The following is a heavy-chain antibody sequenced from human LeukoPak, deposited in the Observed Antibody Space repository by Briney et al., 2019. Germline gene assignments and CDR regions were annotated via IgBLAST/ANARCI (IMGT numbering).Heavy chain of an antibody. CDR3: ARDPPSDGSGYTFDY. D-gene: IGHD3-22*01. CDR1: GFTFSSYS. Sequence: PGGSLRLSCAASGFTFSSYSMNWVRQAPGKGLEWVSSISSSSSYIYYADSVKGRFTISRDNAKNSLYLQMNNLRAEDTAVYYCARDPPSDGSGYTFDYWGQGTLVTVSS. V-gene: IGHV3-21*04. J-gene: IGHJ4*02. CDR2: ISSSSSYI.